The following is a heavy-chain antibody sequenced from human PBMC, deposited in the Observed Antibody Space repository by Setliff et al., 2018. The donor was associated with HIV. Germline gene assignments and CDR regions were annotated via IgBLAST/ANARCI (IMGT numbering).Heavy chain of an antibody. CDR1: GYTFTSYG. CDR2: ISAYNGNT. V-gene: IGHV1-18*01. D-gene: IGHD6-13*01. CDR3: AREAAAGLFDY. Sequence: ASVKVSCKASGYTFTSYGISWVRQAPGQGLEWMGWISAYNGNTNYAQKPQGRVTMNTDTSTSTAYMELRSLRSDDTAVYYCAREAAAGLFDYWGQGTLVTVAS. J-gene: IGHJ4*02.